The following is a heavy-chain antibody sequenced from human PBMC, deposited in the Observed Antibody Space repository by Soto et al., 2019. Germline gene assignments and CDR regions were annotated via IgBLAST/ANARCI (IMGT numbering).Heavy chain of an antibody. J-gene: IGHJ4*02. CDR3: ARQLVVVAAYYFDY. CDR2: IYYSGST. Sequence: ASETLSLTCTVSGGSISSYYWGWIRQPPGKGLEWIGYIYYSGSTNYNPSLKSRVTISVDTSKNQFSLKLSSVTAADTAVYYCARQLVVVAAYYFDYWGQGTLVTVSS. CDR1: GGSISSYY. D-gene: IGHD2-15*01. V-gene: IGHV4-59*08.